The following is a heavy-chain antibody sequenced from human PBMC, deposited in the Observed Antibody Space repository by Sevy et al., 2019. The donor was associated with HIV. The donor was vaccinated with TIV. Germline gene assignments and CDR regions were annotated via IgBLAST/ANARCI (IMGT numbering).Heavy chain of an antibody. D-gene: IGHD3-3*01. CDR1: GFTSSSYG. CDR3: AKGESVDFWSGYSD. Sequence: GGSLRLSCAASGFTSSSYGMHWVRQAPGKGLEWVAVISYDGSKKYYADSVKGRFTISRDNSKNTLYLQMNSLRAEDTAVYYCAKGESVDFWSGYSDWGQGTVVTVSS. CDR2: ISYDGSKK. V-gene: IGHV3-30*18. J-gene: IGHJ4*02.